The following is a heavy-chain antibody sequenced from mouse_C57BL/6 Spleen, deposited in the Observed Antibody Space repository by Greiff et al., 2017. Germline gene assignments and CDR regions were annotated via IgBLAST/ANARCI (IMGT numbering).Heavy chain of an antibody. V-gene: IGHV5-6*01. CDR2: ISSGGSYT. Sequence: EVQLVESGGDLVKPGGSLKLSCAASGFTFSSYGMSWVRQTPDKRLEWVATISSGGSYTYYPDSVKGRFTISRDNAKNTLYLQMSSLKSEDTAMFYCARHYSNYFDYWGQGTTLTVSS. CDR3: ARHYSNYFDY. D-gene: IGHD2-5*01. CDR1: GFTFSSYG. J-gene: IGHJ2*01.